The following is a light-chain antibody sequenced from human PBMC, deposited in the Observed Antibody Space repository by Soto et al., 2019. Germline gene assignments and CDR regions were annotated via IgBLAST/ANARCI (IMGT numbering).Light chain of an antibody. CDR2: DAS. V-gene: IGKV3-11*01. J-gene: IGKJ4*01. CDR3: QQRSNWPLT. CDR1: QSVNTY. Sequence: EIVLTQSPATLSLSPGERASLSCKASQSVNTYIAWYQQKPGQAPRLLIYDASNRATAIPPRFSGSGSGTDFTFTISSLEPEDFAVYDCQQRSNWPLTFGGGTKVEIK.